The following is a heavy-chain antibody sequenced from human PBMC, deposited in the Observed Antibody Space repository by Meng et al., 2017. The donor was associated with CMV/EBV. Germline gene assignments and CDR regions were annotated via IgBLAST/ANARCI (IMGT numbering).Heavy chain of an antibody. V-gene: IGHV4-34*01. J-gene: IGHJ6*02. CDR1: GFTFSSYN. D-gene: IGHD5-18*01. CDR3: ARIQLPPQYYYYGMDV. Sequence: GSLRLSCAASGFTFSSYNMSWIRQPPGKGLEWIGEINHSGSTNYNPSLKSRVTISVDTSKNQFSLKLSSVTAADTAVYYCARIQLPPQYYYYGMDVWGQGTTVTVSS. CDR2: INHSGST.